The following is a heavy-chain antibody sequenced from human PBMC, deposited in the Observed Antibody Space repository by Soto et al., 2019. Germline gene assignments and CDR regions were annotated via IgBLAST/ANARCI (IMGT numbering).Heavy chain of an antibody. CDR1: GYTFTSYG. J-gene: IGHJ4*02. CDR3: ARDDSGFSGSHYIDYFNY. CDR2: INACNGKT. Sequence: ASVKVSCKASGYTFTSYGISWVRQAPGQGLEGMGWINACNGKTNYSQQLQGRVTFTRDTSAGTVYMQLSSLTSEDTAVYYCARDDSGFSGSHYIDYFNYWGQGALVTVSS. D-gene: IGHD1-26*01. V-gene: IGHV1-18*01.